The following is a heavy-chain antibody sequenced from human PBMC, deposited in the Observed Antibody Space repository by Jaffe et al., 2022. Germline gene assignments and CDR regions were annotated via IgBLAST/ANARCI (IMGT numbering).Heavy chain of an antibody. Sequence: EVQLVESGGGLVQPGGSLRLSCAASGFTFSTYWMHWVRQAPGKGLVWVSRINIDGSSTSDADSVKGRFTISRDNAKNTLYLQMNSLRAEDTAVYYCTRDLGTYQGSGSYGDYWGQGTLVTVSS. D-gene: IGHD3-10*01. CDR1: GFTFSTYW. CDR3: TRDLGTYQGSGSYGDY. J-gene: IGHJ4*02. CDR2: INIDGSST. V-gene: IGHV3-74*01.